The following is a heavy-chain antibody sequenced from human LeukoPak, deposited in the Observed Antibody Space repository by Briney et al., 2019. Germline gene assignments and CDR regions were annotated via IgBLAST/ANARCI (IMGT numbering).Heavy chain of an antibody. CDR2: INHSGST. D-gene: IGHD2-2*01. CDR1: GGSISSYY. V-gene: IGHV4-34*01. Sequence: SQTLSLTCAVSGGSISSYYWSWIRQPPGKGLEWIGEINHSGSTNYNPSLKSRVTISVDTSKNQFSLKLSSVTAADTAVYYCARAADIVVVPAAMRSGIDYWGQGTLVTVSS. CDR3: ARAADIVVVPAAMRSGIDY. J-gene: IGHJ4*02.